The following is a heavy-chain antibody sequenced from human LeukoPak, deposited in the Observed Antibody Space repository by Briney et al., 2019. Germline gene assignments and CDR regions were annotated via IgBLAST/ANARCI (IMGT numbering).Heavy chain of an antibody. CDR2: INEDGWTR. J-gene: IGHJ4*02. CDR1: GFPFSNYW. CDR3: ARDGAGMDGY. Sequence: GGSLRLSCAASGFPFSNYWMHWVRQAPGKGLVWVSRINEDGWTRDYADSVKGRFAISRDNAKNTLYLQMNSLRAEDAAVYYCARDGAGMDGYGGQGTLVTVSS. V-gene: IGHV3-74*01. D-gene: IGHD1-26*01.